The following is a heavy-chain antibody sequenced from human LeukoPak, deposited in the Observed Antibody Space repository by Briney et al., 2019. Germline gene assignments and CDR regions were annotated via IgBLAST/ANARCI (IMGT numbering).Heavy chain of an antibody. D-gene: IGHD3-16*02. CDR3: ARAHHRRVYDYVWGSYPY. CDR1: GFTFSSHS. J-gene: IGHJ4*02. V-gene: IGHV3-48*01. CDR2: ISSSSSTI. Sequence: GGSLRLSCAASGFTFSSHSMNWVRQAPGKGLEWVSYISSSSSTIYYADSVKGRFTISRDNAKNSLYLQMNSLRAEDTAVYYCARAHHRRVYDYVWGSYPYWGQGTLVTVSS.